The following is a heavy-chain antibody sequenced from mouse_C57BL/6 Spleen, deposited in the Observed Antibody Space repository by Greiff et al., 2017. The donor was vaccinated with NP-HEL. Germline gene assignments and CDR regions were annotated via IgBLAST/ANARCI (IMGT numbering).Heavy chain of an antibody. CDR3: ARSGNYDGAFAY. V-gene: IGHV1-69*01. Sequence: QVQLQQPGAELVMPGASVKLSCKASGYTFTSYWMHWVKRRPGQGLEWIGENDPSDSYTNYNQKFKGKSTLTVDKSSSTAYMQLSSLTSEDSAVYYCARSGNYDGAFAYWGQGTLVTVSA. CDR1: GYTFTSYW. J-gene: IGHJ3*01. D-gene: IGHD2-4*01. CDR2: NDPSDSYT.